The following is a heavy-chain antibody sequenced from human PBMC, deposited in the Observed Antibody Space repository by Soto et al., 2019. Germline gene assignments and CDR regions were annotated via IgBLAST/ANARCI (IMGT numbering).Heavy chain of an antibody. V-gene: IGHV2-5*02. CDR2: IYWDDDK. D-gene: IGHD6-13*01. CDR1: GFSLTTSGVG. J-gene: IGHJ4*02. CDR3: AHRRSDNSNWYGGNFDY. Sequence: QITLKESGPTLVKPTQTLTLTCTFSGFSLTTSGVGVGWIRQPPGKALEWLALIYWDDDKRYRPSLKSGLTITKDTSKNQVVLTMTNMDPVDTATYYCAHRRSDNSNWYGGNFDYWGQGTLVTVSS.